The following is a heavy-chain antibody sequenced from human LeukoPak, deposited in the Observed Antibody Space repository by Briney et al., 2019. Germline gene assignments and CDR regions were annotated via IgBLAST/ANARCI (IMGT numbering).Heavy chain of an antibody. CDR2: IRYDGSDP. J-gene: IGHJ5*02. V-gene: IGHV3-30*02. Sequence: GGSLRLSCATSGFVFSDYGIHWVRQAPGKGLEWVAFIRYDGSDPNYPDSVKGRLTISRDNSKNTLYLQMNSLRAEDTAVYYCAKGEDIVVVPAAMLKWFDPWGQGTLVTVSS. D-gene: IGHD2-2*01. CDR1: GFVFSDYG. CDR3: AKGEDIVVVPAAMLKWFDP.